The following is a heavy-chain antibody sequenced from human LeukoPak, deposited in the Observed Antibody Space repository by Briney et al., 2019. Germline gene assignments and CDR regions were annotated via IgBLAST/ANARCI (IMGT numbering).Heavy chain of an antibody. Sequence: ASVTVSCKASGYTFTSYDINWVRQATAQGLEWMGWMNPNSGNTGYAQKFQGRVTMTRNTSISTAYMELSSLRSEDTAVYYCARGYYDSSPAFDIWGQGTMVTVSS. V-gene: IGHV1-8*01. CDR2: MNPNSGNT. CDR3: ARGYYDSSPAFDI. D-gene: IGHD3-22*01. CDR1: GYTFTSYD. J-gene: IGHJ3*02.